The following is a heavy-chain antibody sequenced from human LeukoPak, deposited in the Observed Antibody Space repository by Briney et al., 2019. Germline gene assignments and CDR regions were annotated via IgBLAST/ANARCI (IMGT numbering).Heavy chain of an antibody. CDR1: GYTFTSYY. CDR2: INPSGGST. V-gene: IGHV1-46*01. CDR3: ARGQLGSGYFDWLSAYYFDY. J-gene: IGHJ4*02. Sequence: ASVKVSCKASGYTFTSYYMHWVRQAPGQGLEWMGIINPSGGSTSYAQKFQGRVTMTRDTSTSTVYMELSSLRSEDTAVHYCARGQLGSGYFDWLSAYYFDYWGQGTLVTVSS. D-gene: IGHD3-9*01.